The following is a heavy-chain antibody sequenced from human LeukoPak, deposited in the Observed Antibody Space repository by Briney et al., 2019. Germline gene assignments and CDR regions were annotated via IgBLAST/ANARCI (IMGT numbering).Heavy chain of an antibody. CDR1: GASFNSDDQY. V-gene: IGHV4-31*03. D-gene: IGHD3-22*01. J-gene: IGHJ4*02. Sequence: SQTLSLTCTVSGASFNSDDQYWNWIRQSPGKGLEWIGSIHPSGMLYNNPSLESRVTMSRDTSKNQFSLNLNSVTAADTAVYFCSRGLDSRKLGYWGQGALVTVSS. CDR3: SRGLDSRKLGY. CDR2: IHPSGML.